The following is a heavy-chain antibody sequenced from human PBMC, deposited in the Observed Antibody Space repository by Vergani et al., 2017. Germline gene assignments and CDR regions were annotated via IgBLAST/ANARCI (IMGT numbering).Heavy chain of an antibody. J-gene: IGHJ4*02. Sequence: QVQLQQWGAGLLKPSETLSLTCAVYGGSFSGYYWSWLRQPPGKGLEWIGEINHSGSTNYNPSLNSRVTISVDTSKNQFSLKLSSVTAADTAVYYCARGGLLGVAVAGTGFDYWGQETLVTVSS. CDR3: ARGGLLGVAVAGTGFDY. V-gene: IGHV4-34*01. CDR2: INHSGST. CDR1: GGSFSGYY. D-gene: IGHD6-19*01.